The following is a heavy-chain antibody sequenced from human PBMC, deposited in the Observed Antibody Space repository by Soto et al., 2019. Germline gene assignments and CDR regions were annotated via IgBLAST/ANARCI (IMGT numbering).Heavy chain of an antibody. CDR2: IIPIFGTA. V-gene: IGHV1-69*13. J-gene: IGHJ6*02. D-gene: IGHD3-9*01. Sequence: SVKVSCKASGGTFSSYTISWVRQAPGQGLEWMGGIIPIFGTANYAQKFQGRVTITADESTSTAYMELSSLRSEDTAVCYCARVLRYFDWLLTPNYYYGMDVWGQGTTVTVSS. CDR1: GGTFSSYT. CDR3: ARVLRYFDWLLTPNYYYGMDV.